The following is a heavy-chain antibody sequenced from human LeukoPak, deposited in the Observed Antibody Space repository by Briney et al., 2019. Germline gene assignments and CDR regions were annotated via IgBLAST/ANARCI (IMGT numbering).Heavy chain of an antibody. V-gene: IGHV1-2*06. CDR2: INPNSGGT. D-gene: IGHD3-3*01. J-gene: IGHJ4*02. CDR1: GGTFSSYA. CDR3: ARDYDFWSGYGFDY. Sequence: ASVKVSCKASGGTFSSYAISWVRQAPGQGLEWMGRINPNSGGTNYAQKFQGRVTMTRDTSISTAYMELSRLRSDDTAVYYCARDYDFWSGYGFDYWGQGTLVTVSS.